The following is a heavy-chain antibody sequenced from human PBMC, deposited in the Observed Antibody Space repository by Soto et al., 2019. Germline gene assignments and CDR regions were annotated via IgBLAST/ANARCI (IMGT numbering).Heavy chain of an antibody. D-gene: IGHD2-21*02. CDR1: GDSINNRSYY. CDR2: IYYSGST. J-gene: IGHJ4*02. V-gene: IGHV4-39*01. Sequence: SETLSLTCTVTGDSINNRSYYWGWIRQPPGKGLEWIGSIYYSGSTYNNPSLKSRVSMSVDTSKNQFSLKLRSVTAADTDLYYCARQRTSVVTQAYFDSWGQGSLVPVSS. CDR3: ARQRTSVVTQAYFDS.